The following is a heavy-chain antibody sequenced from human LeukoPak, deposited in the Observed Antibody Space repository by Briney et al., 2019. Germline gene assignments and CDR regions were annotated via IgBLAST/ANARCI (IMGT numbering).Heavy chain of an antibody. D-gene: IGHD2-2*01. V-gene: IGHV4-39*01. CDR1: GGSIGSSSYY. J-gene: IGHJ3*02. Sequence: SETLSLTCTVSGGSIGSSSYYWGWIRQPPGKGLEWIGSIYYSGSTYYNPSLKSRVTISVDTSKNQFSLKLSSVTAADTAVYYCARRAYRVVPAAIGAFDIWGQGTMVTVSS. CDR2: IYYSGST. CDR3: ARRAYRVVPAAIGAFDI.